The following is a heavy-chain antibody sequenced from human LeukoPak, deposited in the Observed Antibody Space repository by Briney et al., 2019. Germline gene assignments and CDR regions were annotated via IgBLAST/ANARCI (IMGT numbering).Heavy chain of an antibody. CDR2: ISSNGGST. V-gene: IGHV3-64*01. D-gene: IGHD3-22*01. CDR3: ARGAVVVTNYFDF. J-gene: IGHJ4*02. CDR1: GFTFSSFA. Sequence: GGSPRLSCEASGFTFSSFAMHWVRQAPGKGLEYVSAISSNGGSTYYANSVKGRFTISRDNSKNTLYLQMGSLRAEDMAVYYCARGAVVVTNYFDFWGQGTLVTVSS.